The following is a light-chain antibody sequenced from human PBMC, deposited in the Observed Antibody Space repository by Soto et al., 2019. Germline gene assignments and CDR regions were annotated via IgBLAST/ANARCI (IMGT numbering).Light chain of an antibody. J-gene: IGLJ1*01. V-gene: IGLV2-14*01. Sequence: QSALTQHASVSGSPGQSITISCTGTSSDVGGYNYVSWYQQHPGKAPKLMIYDVSNRPSGVSNRFSGSKSGNTASLTISGLQAEDEADYYCCSYASSGTLVFGTGTKLTVL. CDR2: DVS. CDR1: SSDVGGYNY. CDR3: CSYASSGTLV.